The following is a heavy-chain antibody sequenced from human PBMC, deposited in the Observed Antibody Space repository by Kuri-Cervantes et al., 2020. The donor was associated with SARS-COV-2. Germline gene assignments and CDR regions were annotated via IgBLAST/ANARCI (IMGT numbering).Heavy chain of an antibody. Sequence: GGSLRLSCAASGFTFDDYAMHWVRQAPGKGLEWVSSISSSSSYIYYADSVKGRFTISRDNAKNSPYLQMDSLRVEDTAVYYCARDADSSSWYAYWGQGALVTVSS. V-gene: IGHV3-21*01. CDR1: GFTFDDYA. D-gene: IGHD3-22*01. J-gene: IGHJ4*02. CDR2: ISSSSSYI. CDR3: ARDADSSSWYAY.